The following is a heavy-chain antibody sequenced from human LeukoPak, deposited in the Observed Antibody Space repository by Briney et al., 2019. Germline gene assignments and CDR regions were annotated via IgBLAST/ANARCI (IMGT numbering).Heavy chain of an antibody. Sequence: SETLSLTCTVSGGSIRSYYWSWIRQSPGKGLEWIGYIYHSGSTNYNPSLKSRVTLSVDTSKNQLSLKLSSVTAADTAVYYCAAGSRTWWFDPWGQGTLVTVSS. D-gene: IGHD3-10*01. J-gene: IGHJ5*02. CDR3: AAGSRTWWFDP. CDR1: GGSIRSYY. CDR2: IYHSGST. V-gene: IGHV4-59*01.